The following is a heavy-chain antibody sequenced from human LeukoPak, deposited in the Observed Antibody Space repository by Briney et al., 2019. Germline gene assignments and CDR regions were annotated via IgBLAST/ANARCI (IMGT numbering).Heavy chain of an antibody. Sequence: PGGSLRLSCAASGFTCSNAWMSWVRQAPGKGLEWVSSISSSSSYIYYADSVKGRFTISRDNAKNSLYLQMNSLRAEDTAVYYCARGCSSTSCGFDYWGQGTLVTVSS. CDR2: ISSSSSYI. CDR1: GFTCSNAW. D-gene: IGHD2-2*01. CDR3: ARGCSSTSCGFDY. V-gene: IGHV3-21*01. J-gene: IGHJ4*02.